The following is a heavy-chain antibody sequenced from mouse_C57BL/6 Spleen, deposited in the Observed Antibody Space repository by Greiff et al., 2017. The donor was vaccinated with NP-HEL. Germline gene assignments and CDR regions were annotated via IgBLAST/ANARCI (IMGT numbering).Heavy chain of an antibody. J-gene: IGHJ3*01. D-gene: IGHD1-1*01. Sequence: EVKLQESGAELVRPGASVKLSCTASGFNIKDDYMHWVKQRPEQGLEWIGWIDPENGDTEYASKFQGKATITADTSSNTDYLQLSSLTSEDTAVYYCTTGGSRSCAYWGQGTLVTVSA. V-gene: IGHV14-4*01. CDR3: TTGGSRSCAY. CDR2: IDPENGDT. CDR1: GFNIKDDY.